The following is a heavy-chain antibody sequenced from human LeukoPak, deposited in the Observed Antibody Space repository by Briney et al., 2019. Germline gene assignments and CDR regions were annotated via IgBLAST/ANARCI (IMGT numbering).Heavy chain of an antibody. CDR3: ARDLWDHDSSGYSLY. V-gene: IGHV3-7*01. D-gene: IGHD3-22*01. CDR2: IKQDGSEK. J-gene: IGHJ4*02. CDR1: GFTFSSYW. Sequence: PGGSLRLSCAASGFTFSSYWMSWVRQAPGKGLEWVANIKQDGSEKYYVDSVEGRFTISRDNAKNSLYLQMNSLRAEDTAVYYCARDLWDHDSSGYSLYWGQGTLVTVSS.